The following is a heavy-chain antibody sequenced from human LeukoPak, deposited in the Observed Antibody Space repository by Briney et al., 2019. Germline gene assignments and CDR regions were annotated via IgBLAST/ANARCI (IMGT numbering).Heavy chain of an antibody. D-gene: IGHD4-17*01. CDR2: IWYDGSNK. V-gene: IGHV3-33*06. CDR1: GFTFTNYG. CDR3: AKDSDYGDYNLDY. Sequence: PEGSLRLSCAASGFTFTNYGIHWVRQAPGKGLEWVAVIWYDGSNKYYADSVKGRFTISRDNSNNTVYLQMNSLRAEDTAVYYCAKDSDYGDYNLDYWGQGTLVTVSS. J-gene: IGHJ4*02.